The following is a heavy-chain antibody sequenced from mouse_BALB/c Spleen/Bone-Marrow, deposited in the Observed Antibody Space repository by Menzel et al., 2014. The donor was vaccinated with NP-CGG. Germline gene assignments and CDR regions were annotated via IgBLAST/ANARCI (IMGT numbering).Heavy chain of an antibody. CDR3: ASSLQRLRGYYFDF. Sequence: VMLVESGPGLVAPSQSLSITCTVSGFSLTNYGVHWVRQPPGKGLEWLGVIWAGGSTNYNLALMSRLTISKDNSKSQVFLKMNSRQTDDTGMYYCASSLQRLRGYYFDFWGQGTTLSVSS. CDR1: GFSLTNYG. CDR2: IWAGGST. D-gene: IGHD1-2*01. V-gene: IGHV2-9*02. J-gene: IGHJ2*01.